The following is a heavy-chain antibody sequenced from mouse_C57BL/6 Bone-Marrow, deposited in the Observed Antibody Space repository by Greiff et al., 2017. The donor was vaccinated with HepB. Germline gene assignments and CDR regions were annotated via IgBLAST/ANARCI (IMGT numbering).Heavy chain of an antibody. D-gene: IGHD2-10*01. CDR1: GYTFTSYW. V-gene: IGHV1-72*01. J-gene: IGHJ4*01. CDR2: IDPNSGGT. Sequence: QVQLQQPGAELVKPGASVKLSCKASGYTFTSYWMHWVKQRPGRGLEWIGRIDPNSGGTKYNEKFKSKATLTVDKPSSTAYMQLSSLTSEDSAVYYCARSGLLDAMDYWGQGTSVTFSS. CDR3: ARSGLLDAMDY.